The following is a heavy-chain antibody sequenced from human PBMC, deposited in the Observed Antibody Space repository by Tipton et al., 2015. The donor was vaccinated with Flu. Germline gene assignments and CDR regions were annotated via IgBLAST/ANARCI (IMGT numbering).Heavy chain of an antibody. D-gene: IGHD6-19*01. J-gene: IGHJ4*02. V-gene: IGHV4-38-2*01. CDR2: ISHSGST. CDR3: ARGIVVAGYYFDY. CDR1: GYSISSGYY. Sequence: TLSLTCAVSGYSISSGYYWGWIRQPPGKGLEWIGTISHSGSTSYNPSLKSRVTISVDTSRNQFSLKLSSVTAADTAVYYCARGIVVAGYYFDYWGQGTLVTVSS.